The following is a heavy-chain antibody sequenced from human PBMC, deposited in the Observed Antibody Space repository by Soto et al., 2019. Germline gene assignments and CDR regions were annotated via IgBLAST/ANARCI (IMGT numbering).Heavy chain of an antibody. V-gene: IGHV1-18*01. Sequence: QVPLVQSGPEVKNPGASVKVSCQASGFTFTSYAISWVRQAPGQGLEWMGWITAYNENTKYAQKFQGRVTLTTDTSTYTAYMELRSLRSDDTAVYYCARESDDYSNPFDSWGQGTLVTVSS. CDR1: GFTFTSYA. CDR3: ARESDDYSNPFDS. CDR2: ITAYNENT. D-gene: IGHD4-4*01. J-gene: IGHJ4*02.